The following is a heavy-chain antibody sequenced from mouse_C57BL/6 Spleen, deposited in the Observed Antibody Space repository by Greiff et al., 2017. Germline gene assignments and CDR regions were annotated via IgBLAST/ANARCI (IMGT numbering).Heavy chain of an antibody. V-gene: IGHV5-9*01. J-gene: IGHJ3*01. D-gene: IGHD2-3*01. CDR1: GFTFSSYT. CDR2: ISGGGGNT. Sequence: EVMLVESGGGLVKPGGSLKLSCAASGFTFSSYTMSWVSQTPEKRLEWVATISGGGGNTYYPDSVKGLFTISRDNAENTLYLQMSNLRSEDTALSYCASHGYSHFAYWGQGTLVTVSA. CDR3: ASHGYSHFAY.